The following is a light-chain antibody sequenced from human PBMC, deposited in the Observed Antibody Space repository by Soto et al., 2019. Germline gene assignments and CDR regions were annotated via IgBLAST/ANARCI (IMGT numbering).Light chain of an antibody. CDR1: SSDVGGYNY. J-gene: IGLJ1*01. CDR2: DVT. CDR3: CSYAGSDFYV. Sequence: QSALTQPRSVSGSPGQSVTISCTGTSSDVGGYNYVSWYQQHPGKAPKLMIYDVTKRPLRVPDRLSGSKSGNTASLIISGLQAEDEADYYCCSYAGSDFYVFGTGTQLTVL. V-gene: IGLV2-11*01.